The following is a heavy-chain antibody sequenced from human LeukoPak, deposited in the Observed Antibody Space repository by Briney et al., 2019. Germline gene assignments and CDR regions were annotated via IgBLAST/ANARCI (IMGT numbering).Heavy chain of an antibody. CDR3: AREDYGGNCYFDY. J-gene: IGHJ4*02. Sequence: GASVTVSCKASGYTFTGYYMHWVRQAPGQGLEWMGWINPNSGGTNYAQKFQGRVTMTRDTSISTAYMELSRLRSDDTAVYYCAREDYGGNCYFDYWGQGTLVTVSS. D-gene: IGHD4-23*01. CDR1: GYTFTGYY. V-gene: IGHV1-2*02. CDR2: INPNSGGT.